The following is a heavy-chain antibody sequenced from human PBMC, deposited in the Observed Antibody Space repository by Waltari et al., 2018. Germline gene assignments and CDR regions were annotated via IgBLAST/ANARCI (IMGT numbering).Heavy chain of an antibody. CDR1: GVSISTSNSY. CDR3: ARNSGDLSWP. CDR2: ISYSGVS. V-gene: IGHV4-39*07. J-gene: IGHJ5*02. D-gene: IGHD3-16*02. Sequence: QESGPGLVKPSETLSLTCTVSGVSISTSNSYWGWVHQPPGKGLEWIGTISYSGVSDYNSTLESRVTISLDTSKNQLYLRLASVIAADTAVYYCARNSGDLSWPWGQGTLVIVSS.